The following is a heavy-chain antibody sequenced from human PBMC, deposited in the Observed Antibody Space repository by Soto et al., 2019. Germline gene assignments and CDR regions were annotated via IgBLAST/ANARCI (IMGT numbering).Heavy chain of an antibody. Sequence: QVQLQESGPGRVKPSQPLSLICTFSGGSISSGGYSWNWFRQHPGKGLEWIGHIYKSGTTYYSPSLKSRVIISVDTSKNRFSLRLTSVTAADTAIYYCAASPTGEDDNWFDPWGQGTLVTVSS. CDR2: IYKSGTT. CDR3: AASPTGEDDNWFDP. D-gene: IGHD7-27*01. J-gene: IGHJ5*02. V-gene: IGHV4-31*03. CDR1: GGSISSGGYS.